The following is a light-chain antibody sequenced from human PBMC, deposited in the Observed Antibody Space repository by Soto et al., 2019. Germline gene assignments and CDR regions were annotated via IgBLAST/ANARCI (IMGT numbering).Light chain of an antibody. V-gene: IGLV4-69*01. CDR1: SGHSSNP. CDR3: QTWGSGFWV. CDR2: LNSDGSH. J-gene: IGLJ3*02. Sequence: QPVLTQSPSASASLGASVKLTCTLSSGHSSNPIAWYQQRPEKGPRYLMKLNSDGSHTKGDGIPDRFSGSSSGAERYLTISSLQSEDEGDYSCQTWGSGFWVFGGGTKLTVL.